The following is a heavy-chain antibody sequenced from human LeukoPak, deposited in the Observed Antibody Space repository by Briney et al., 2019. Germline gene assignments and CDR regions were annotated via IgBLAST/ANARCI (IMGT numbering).Heavy chain of an antibody. CDR1: GYTFTGYY. J-gene: IGHJ4*02. D-gene: IGHD3-22*01. CDR2: INPNSGGT. V-gene: IGHV1-2*04. Sequence: ASVKVSCKASGYTFTGYYMHWVRQAPGQGLEWMGWINPNSGGTNYAQKFQGWVTMTRNTSISTAYMELSSLRSEDTAVYYCARARYYDSSLDYWGQGTLVTVSS. CDR3: ARARYYDSSLDY.